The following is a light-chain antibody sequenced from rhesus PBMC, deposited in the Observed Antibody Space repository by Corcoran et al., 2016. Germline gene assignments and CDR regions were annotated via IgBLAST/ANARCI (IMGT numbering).Light chain of an antibody. V-gene: IGKV1-21*01. Sequence: DIQMTQSPSSLSASAGDTVTITCRASQDISSWLAWYQQKPGKAPKLLIYKASSLERGVPSRFSGSGSGTDFTHTISSLQSGDSASYYCQQYKRRWTFGQGTKVEIK. J-gene: IGKJ1*01. CDR2: KAS. CDR1: QDISSW. CDR3: QQYKRRWT.